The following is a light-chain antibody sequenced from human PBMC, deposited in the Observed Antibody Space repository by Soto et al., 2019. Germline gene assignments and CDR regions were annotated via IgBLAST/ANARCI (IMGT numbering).Light chain of an antibody. J-gene: IGKJ1*01. Sequence: RASQAIRNYLNWYQQKPGKAPNLLIFGAKTLQSGVPSRFSFSEHETEYALTIRSLHSGGAALSYCQQRHAAARTFAQGTKVDIK. CDR3: QQRHAAART. CDR1: QAIRNY. CDR2: GAK. V-gene: IGKV1-39*01.